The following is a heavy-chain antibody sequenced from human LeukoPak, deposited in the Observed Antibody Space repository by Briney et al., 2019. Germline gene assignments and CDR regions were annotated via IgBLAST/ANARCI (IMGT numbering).Heavy chain of an antibody. D-gene: IGHD3-22*01. CDR1: GYTFTGYY. Sequence: ASVKVSCTASGYTFTGYYMHWVRQALGQGPEWMGWIHPNSGGTKYAQRFRGRVTVTRDTSISTVYMELSRLRSDDTAVYYCARWGKYYYDSSGYYYWGQGTLVSVSS. V-gene: IGHV1-2*02. CDR2: IHPNSGGT. J-gene: IGHJ4*02. CDR3: ARWGKYYYDSSGYYY.